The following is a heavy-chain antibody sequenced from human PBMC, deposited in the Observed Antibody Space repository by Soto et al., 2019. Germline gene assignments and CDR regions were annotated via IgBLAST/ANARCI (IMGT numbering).Heavy chain of an antibody. CDR3: ATHPSESGSSARTYYYGMDV. J-gene: IGHJ6*02. CDR1: GGSISSSSYY. CDR2: IYYSGST. Sequence: SETLSLTWTASGGSISSSSYYWGWIRQPPGKGLEWIWGIYYSGSTSYNPSLKSRVTISVYTSKNHSSLKLSSVTAADTAVYYCATHPSESGSSARTYYYGMDVWGQGTTVTVSS. V-gene: IGHV4-39*01. D-gene: IGHD1-26*01.